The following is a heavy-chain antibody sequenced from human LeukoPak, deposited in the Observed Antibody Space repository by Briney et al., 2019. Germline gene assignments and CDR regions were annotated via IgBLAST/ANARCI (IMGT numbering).Heavy chain of an antibody. V-gene: IGHV5-51*01. J-gene: IGHJ4*02. CDR3: ARLGAYSYGYIDY. CDR1: GYSFTSYY. Sequence: PGESLQISCKGSGYSFTSYYIGWVRQMPGKGLEWMGIIHPVDSDTRNSPSFQGQVTISADNSISTAYLQWSSLKASDTAIYYCARLGAYSYGYIDYWAREPWSPSPQ. D-gene: IGHD5-18*01. CDR2: IHPVDSDT.